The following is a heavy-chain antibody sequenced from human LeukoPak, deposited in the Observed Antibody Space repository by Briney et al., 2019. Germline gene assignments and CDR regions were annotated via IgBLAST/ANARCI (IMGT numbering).Heavy chain of an antibody. CDR3: ARDRGPYPAYYDFWSGYGSQGFYGMDV. CDR1: GYTFTSYG. D-gene: IGHD3-3*01. J-gene: IGHJ6*02. V-gene: IGHV1-18*01. Sequence: ASVKVSCEASGYTFTSYGISWVRQAPGQGLEWMGWISAYNGNTNYAQKLQGRVTMTTDTSTSTAYMELRSLRSDDTAVYYCARDRGPYPAYYDFWSGYGSQGFYGMDVWGQGTTVTVSS. CDR2: ISAYNGNT.